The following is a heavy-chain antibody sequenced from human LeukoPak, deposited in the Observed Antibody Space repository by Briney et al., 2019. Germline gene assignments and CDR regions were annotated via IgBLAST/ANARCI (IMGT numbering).Heavy chain of an antibody. CDR3: ARPPYYDFWSGYSYYFDY. D-gene: IGHD3-3*01. Sequence: GGSLRLSCAASGFTFSIYAMSWIRQAPGKGLEWVSYISSSGSTIYYADSVKGRFTISRDNAKNSLYLQMNSLRAEDTAVYYCARPPYYDFWSGYSYYFDYWGQGTLVTVSS. CDR2: ISSSGSTI. CDR1: GFTFSIYA. J-gene: IGHJ4*02. V-gene: IGHV3-11*04.